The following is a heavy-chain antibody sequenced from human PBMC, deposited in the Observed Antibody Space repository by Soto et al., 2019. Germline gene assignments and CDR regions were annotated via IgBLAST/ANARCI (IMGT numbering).Heavy chain of an antibody. J-gene: IGHJ6*03. V-gene: IGHV1-8*01. Sequence: ASVKVSCKASGYTFTSYDINWVRQATGQGLEWMGWMNPNSGNTGYAQKFQGRVTMTRNTSISTAYMELSSLRSEDTAVYYCARGITIFGVVVGDYYYMDVWGKGTTVTVSS. CDR3: ARGITIFGVVVGDYYYMDV. CDR1: GYTFTSYD. D-gene: IGHD3-3*01. CDR2: MNPNSGNT.